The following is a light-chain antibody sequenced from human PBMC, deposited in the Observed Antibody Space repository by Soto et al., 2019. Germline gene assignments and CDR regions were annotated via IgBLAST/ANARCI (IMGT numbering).Light chain of an antibody. CDR3: QQRSNSFT. CDR2: DAS. CDR1: QSVSSY. J-gene: IGKJ3*01. V-gene: IGKV3-11*01. Sequence: EIVLTQSPATLSLSPGERATLSCRASQSVSSYLAWYQQKPGQAPRLLIYDASSRATGIPARFSGSGSGTDFTLTISILEPEHFAVYYCQQRSNSFTFGPGTKVDIK.